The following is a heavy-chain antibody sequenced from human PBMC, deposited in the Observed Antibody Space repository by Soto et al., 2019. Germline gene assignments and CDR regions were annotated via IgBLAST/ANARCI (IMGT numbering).Heavy chain of an antibody. Sequence: PGGSLRLSCAASGFSFSNSEMNWIRQAPGKGLEWVSHMTGSGGAIYYADSVKGRFTISRDNAKNSLYLHLNSLRAEDTALYYCARSGGDYRPFDSWGQGTLVT. CDR3: ARSGGDYRPFDS. CDR2: MTGSGGAI. J-gene: IGHJ4*02. V-gene: IGHV3-48*03. CDR1: GFSFSNSE. D-gene: IGHD2-21*01.